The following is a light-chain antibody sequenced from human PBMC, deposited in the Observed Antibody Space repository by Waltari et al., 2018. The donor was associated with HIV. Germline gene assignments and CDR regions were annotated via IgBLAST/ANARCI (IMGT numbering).Light chain of an antibody. CDR2: EVS. V-gene: IGLV2-14*01. Sequence: QSALTQPASVSGSPGQSLTISCTGADFDIYGYNFVYWFQHHPGKAPKVIIYEVSNRPSGVSSRFSGSKSGNTASLTISGLQPEDEAEYFCISYISSSTPVFGGGTKLTVL. CDR1: DFDIYGYNF. J-gene: IGLJ3*02. CDR3: ISYISSSTPV.